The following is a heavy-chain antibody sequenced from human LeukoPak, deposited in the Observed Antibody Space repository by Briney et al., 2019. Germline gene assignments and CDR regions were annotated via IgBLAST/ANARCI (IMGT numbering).Heavy chain of an antibody. CDR1: GFTFNSYW. J-gene: IGHJ4*02. D-gene: IGHD3-22*01. CDR2: RKQDGSEK. V-gene: IGHV3-7*03. Sequence: GGSLRLSCAASGFTFNSYWMNWVRQAPGKGLEWVANRKQDGSEKYYVDSVKGRFTISRDNAKNSLYLQMNSLRAEDTAVYYCAKDKRSYYYDSSGFDYWGQGTLVTVSS. CDR3: AKDKRSYYYDSSGFDY.